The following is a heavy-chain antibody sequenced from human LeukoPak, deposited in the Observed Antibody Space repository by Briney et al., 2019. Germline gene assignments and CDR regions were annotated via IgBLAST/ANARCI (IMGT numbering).Heavy chain of an antibody. CDR2: INPNSGGT. V-gene: IGHV1-2*02. Sequence: ASVKVSCKASGDTFTGYYMHWLRQAPGQGLEWMGWINPNSGGTNYAQKFQGRVTMTRDTSISTAYMELSRLRSDDTAVYYCARENVGDYVWGSYRYTPRGFDYWGQGTLVTVSS. CDR1: GDTFTGYY. J-gene: IGHJ4*02. D-gene: IGHD3-16*02. CDR3: ARENVGDYVWGSYRYTPRGFDY.